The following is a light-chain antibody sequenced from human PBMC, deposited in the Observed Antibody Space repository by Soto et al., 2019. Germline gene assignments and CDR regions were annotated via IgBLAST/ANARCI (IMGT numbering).Light chain of an antibody. V-gene: IGKV1-39*01. CDR3: QQSYSTLLFT. CDR1: QSISSY. CDR2: AAS. Sequence: DIQMTQSPSSLSSSVGDRVTITCRASQSISSYLNWYQQKPGKAPKLLIYAASSLKSGVPSRFSDSGSGNDFTHTISSLQPEYFATYYCQQSYSTLLFTFGPGTKVDIK. J-gene: IGKJ3*01.